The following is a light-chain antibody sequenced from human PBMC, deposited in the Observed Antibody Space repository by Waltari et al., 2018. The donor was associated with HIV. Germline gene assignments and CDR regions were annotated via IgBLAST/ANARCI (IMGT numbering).Light chain of an antibody. J-gene: IGLJ2*01. CDR3: SSYGGSSIWL. Sequence: QSALIQPPSVSGSPGQSITISCTGTISVVGNYNLVSWYQQHPGKAPKLIIYEAIKRPSGVSDRISGSKSASTASLTISGLQADDEADYFCSSYGGSSIWLFGGGTKLTVL. CDR2: EAI. V-gene: IGLV2-23*01. CDR1: ISVVGNYNL.